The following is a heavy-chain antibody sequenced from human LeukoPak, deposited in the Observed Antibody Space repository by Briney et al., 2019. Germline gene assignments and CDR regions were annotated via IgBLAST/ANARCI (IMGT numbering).Heavy chain of an antibody. Sequence: SQTLSLTCTVSGGSISSGDYYWSWIRQPPGKGLEWIGYIYYSGSTYNNPSLKSRVTISVDTSKNQFSLKLSSVTAADTAVYYCARDEFYYYYGMDVWGQGTTVTVSS. V-gene: IGHV4-30-4*01. CDR3: ARDEFYYYYGMDV. CDR2: IYYSGST. CDR1: GGSISSGDYY. D-gene: IGHD3-10*01. J-gene: IGHJ6*02.